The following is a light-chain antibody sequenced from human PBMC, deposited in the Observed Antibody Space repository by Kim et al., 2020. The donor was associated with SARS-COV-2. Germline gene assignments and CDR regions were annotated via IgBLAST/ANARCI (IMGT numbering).Light chain of an antibody. V-gene: IGLV6-57*03. CDR3: RSFDTDNQGV. J-gene: IGLJ3*02. Sequence: CTRNGGSSDANHVQLYQQRPGSVPANVMFEDDQRPSGVPDRFSGSIDRSSNSASLPISGLRTEDEADYYCRSFDTDNQGVFGGGTQLTVL. CDR2: EDD. CDR1: GGSSDANH.